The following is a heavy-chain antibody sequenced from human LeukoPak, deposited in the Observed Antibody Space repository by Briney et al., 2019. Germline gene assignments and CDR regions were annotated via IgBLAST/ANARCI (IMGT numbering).Heavy chain of an antibody. D-gene: IGHD6-19*01. CDR1: GGSISSSTYY. CDR2: ICYSGST. V-gene: IGHV4-39*01. Sequence: SETLSLTCAVSGGSISSSTYYWGWIRQPPGKGLEWIGSICYSGSTYYNPSLKSRVTISVDTSKNQFSLKLSSVTAADTAVYYCATPGHVLPGIAVAPPYAWGQGTLVTVSS. J-gene: IGHJ5*02. CDR3: ATPGHVLPGIAVAPPYA.